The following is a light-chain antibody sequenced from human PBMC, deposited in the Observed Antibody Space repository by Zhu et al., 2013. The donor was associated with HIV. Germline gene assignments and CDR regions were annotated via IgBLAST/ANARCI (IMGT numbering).Light chain of an antibody. CDR1: RGINND. J-gene: IGKJ1*01. Sequence: DIQMTQSPSSLSASVGDRVSITCRASRGINNDLSWFQQKPGKAPKALIYGASSLQGGVPSKFSGSGSGTDFTLTISSLQTEDFATYYCLQYNGYPRTFGQGTKVEIK. CDR2: GAS. CDR3: LQYNGYPRT. V-gene: IGKV1-16*02.